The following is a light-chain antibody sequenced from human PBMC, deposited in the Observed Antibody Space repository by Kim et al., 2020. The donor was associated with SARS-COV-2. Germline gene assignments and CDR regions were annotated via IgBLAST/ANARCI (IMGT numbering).Light chain of an antibody. CDR1: QNVGSN. V-gene: IGKV3-15*01. CDR3: QQYSFWPLT. Sequence: EVVMTQSPATLSVSPGERATLSCRASQNVGSNLAWYQQKLGQAPRLLIYGTSARATGIPARFSGSGSGAVFTLTVSGLQAEDFAVYYCQQYSFWPLTFGEGTKLEI. CDR2: GTS. J-gene: IGKJ2*01.